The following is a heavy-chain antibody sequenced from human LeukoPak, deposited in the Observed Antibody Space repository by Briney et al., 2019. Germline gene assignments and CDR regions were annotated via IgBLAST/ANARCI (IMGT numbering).Heavy chain of an antibody. J-gene: IGHJ4*02. CDR2: INPNSGGT. CDR1: GYTFTGYY. Sequence: ASVKVSCKASGYTFTGYYMHWVRQAPGQGPEWMGWINPNSGGTNYAQKFQGRVTMTRDTSISTAYMELSRLRSDDTAVYYCARSPYYGSGSHVGYWGQGTLVTVSS. CDR3: ARSPYYGSGSHVGY. V-gene: IGHV1-2*02. D-gene: IGHD3-10*01.